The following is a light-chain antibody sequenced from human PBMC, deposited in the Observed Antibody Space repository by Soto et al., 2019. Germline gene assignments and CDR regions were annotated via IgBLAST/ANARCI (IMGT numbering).Light chain of an antibody. CDR1: QAMGKV. CDR3: LQDYNHLWT. V-gene: IGKV1-6*01. J-gene: IGKJ1*01. CDR2: TAS. Sequence: AIQITQSPSSLSAFGGERVTFTCRPSQAMGKVLSWYQQKPGKAPKLLIYTASTLQSGVPSRFSGSGSGTDFTLTISSLQPEDSATYYCLQDYNHLWTFGQGTKVEIK.